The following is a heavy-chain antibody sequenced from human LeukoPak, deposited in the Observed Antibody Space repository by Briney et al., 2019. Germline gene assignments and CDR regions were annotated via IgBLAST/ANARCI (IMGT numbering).Heavy chain of an antibody. V-gene: IGHV1-3*01. D-gene: IGHD2-2*02. CDR2: INAGNGNT. CDR1: GYTFTSYA. Sequence: GASVRVSCKASGYTFTSYAMHWVRQAPGQRLEWMGWINAGNGNTKYSQKFQGRVTMTTDTSTSTAYMELRSLRSDDTAVYYCARDNVVVPAAIRYWGQGTLVTVSS. CDR3: ARDNVVVPAAIRY. J-gene: IGHJ4*02.